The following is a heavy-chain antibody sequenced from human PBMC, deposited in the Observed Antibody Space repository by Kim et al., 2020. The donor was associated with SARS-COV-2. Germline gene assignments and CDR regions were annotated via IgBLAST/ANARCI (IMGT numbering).Heavy chain of an antibody. CDR1: GFTFSSYA. CDR2: ISGSGGST. CDR3: AKPQYSSPLVWCYYFDY. D-gene: IGHD6-19*01. Sequence: GGSLRLSCAASGFTFSSYAMSWVRQAPGKGLEWVSAISGSGGSTYYADSVKGRFTISRDNSKNTLYLQMNSLRAEDTAVYYCAKPQYSSPLVWCYYFDYWGQGTLVTVSS. V-gene: IGHV3-23*01. J-gene: IGHJ4*02.